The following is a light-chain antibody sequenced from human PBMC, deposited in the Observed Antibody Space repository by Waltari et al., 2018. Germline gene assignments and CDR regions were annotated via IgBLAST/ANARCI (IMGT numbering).Light chain of an antibody. CDR2: WAS. V-gene: IGKV4-1*01. Sequence: DIVMTQSPDSLAVCLGERAPITLKSTQRVLSDSNSRNLLACFQQKPGQPPKLPIYWASTRESGVPDRFSGSGSGTDFTLTISSLHAEDVAVYYCQQYSNPPPEFTFGPVTRVEIK. CDR3: QQYSNPPPEFT. CDR1: QRVLSDSNSRNL. J-gene: IGKJ3*01.